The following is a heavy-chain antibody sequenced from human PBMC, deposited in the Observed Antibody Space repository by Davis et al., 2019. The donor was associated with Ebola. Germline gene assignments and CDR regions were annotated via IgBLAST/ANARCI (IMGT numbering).Heavy chain of an antibody. J-gene: IGHJ5*02. D-gene: IGHD2-2*01. Sequence: ASVKVSCKTSGYNFNGYGISWVRQVPGQGLEWMGWISGYDGVTKYSEKYEGRITLTTETSTSTAYMEVRSLTSDDTALYYCARDGLVPDAIRGGFDPWGQGMLVTVSS. CDR2: ISGYDGVT. CDR3: ARDGLVPDAIRGGFDP. V-gene: IGHV1-18*01. CDR1: GYNFNGYG.